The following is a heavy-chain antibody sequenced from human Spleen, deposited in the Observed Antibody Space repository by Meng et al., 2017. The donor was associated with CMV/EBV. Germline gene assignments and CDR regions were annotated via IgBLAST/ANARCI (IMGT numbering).Heavy chain of an antibody. J-gene: IGHJ4*02. V-gene: IGHV4-34*01. CDR3: ARELELIPYFDY. Sequence: CAVSGGSFSGFYWSWIRQPPGQGLEWIGEINSSERTNYNPSLKSRVTISVDTSKNQFSLRLSSVTAADTAVYYCARELELIPYFDYWGQGTLVTVSS. CDR2: INSSERT. D-gene: IGHD1-7*01. CDR1: GGSFSGFY.